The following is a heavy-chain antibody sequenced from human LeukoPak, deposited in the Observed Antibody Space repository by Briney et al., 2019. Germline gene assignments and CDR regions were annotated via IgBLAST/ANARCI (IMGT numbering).Heavy chain of an antibody. V-gene: IGHV4-39*02. CDR2: IYYSGST. CDR1: GGSISSSSYY. J-gene: IGHJ4*02. Sequence: PSETLSLTCTVSGGSISSSSYYWGWIRQPPGKGLEWIGSIYYSGSTYYNPSLKSRVTISVDTSKNQFSLKLSSVTAADTAVYYCARDRGEMVRGVIDYWGQGTLVTVFS. CDR3: ARDRGEMVRGVIDY. D-gene: IGHD3-10*01.